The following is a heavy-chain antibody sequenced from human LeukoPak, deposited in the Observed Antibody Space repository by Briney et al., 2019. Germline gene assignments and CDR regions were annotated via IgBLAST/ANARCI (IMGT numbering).Heavy chain of an antibody. D-gene: IGHD6-13*01. J-gene: IGHJ4*02. CDR3: AKRRGSSSWYNYFDY. CDR1: GLTFSSYA. CDR2: ISYSAGST. Sequence: GGSLRLSCAASGLTFSSYAMSWVRQAPGQGLEWVSVISYSAGSTYYADSVKGRFTISRDNSKNTLYLQMNSLRAEDTAVYYCAKRRGSSSWYNYFDYWGQGTLVTVSS. V-gene: IGHV3-23*01.